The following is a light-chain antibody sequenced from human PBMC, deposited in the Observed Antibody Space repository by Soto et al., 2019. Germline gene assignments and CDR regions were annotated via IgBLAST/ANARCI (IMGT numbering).Light chain of an antibody. J-gene: IGKJ3*01. Sequence: EIVLTQSPDTLSLSPGERAIFSCRTSQSIGSTLAWYQHKPGQAPRLLIYDASKRATGIPARFSGSGSGTDFTLTISSLEPEDFSVYCGQQRSKWPVTVGPGTTVDIK. V-gene: IGKV3-11*01. CDR2: DAS. CDR3: QQRSKWPVT. CDR1: QSIGST.